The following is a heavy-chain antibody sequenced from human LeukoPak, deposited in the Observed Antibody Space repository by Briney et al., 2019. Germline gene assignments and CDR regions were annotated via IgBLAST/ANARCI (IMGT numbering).Heavy chain of an antibody. Sequence: GGSLRLSCAASGFTFSSYSMNWVRQAPGKGLEWVSYISSSGSTIYYADSVKGRFTISRDNAKNSLYLQMNSLRAEDTAVYYCARGCSSTSCYTLYGMDVWGQGTTVTVSS. D-gene: IGHD2-2*02. CDR2: ISSSGSTI. V-gene: IGHV3-48*04. CDR1: GFTFSSYS. J-gene: IGHJ6*02. CDR3: ARGCSSTSCYTLYGMDV.